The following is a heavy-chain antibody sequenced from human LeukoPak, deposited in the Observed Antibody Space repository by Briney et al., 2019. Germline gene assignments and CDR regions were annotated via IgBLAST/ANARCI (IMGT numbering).Heavy chain of an antibody. D-gene: IGHD6-13*01. CDR1: GFTFRSYA. CDR3: ARGEQQLFGGLGEFDY. J-gene: IGHJ4*02. Sequence: PGGSLRLSCAASGFTFRSYAMHWVRQAPGKGLEWVAVISYDGSNKYYADSVKGRFTISRDNAKNSPYLQMNSLRAEDTAVYYCARGEQQLFGGLGEFDYWGQGTLVTVSS. V-gene: IGHV3-30-3*01. CDR2: ISYDGSNK.